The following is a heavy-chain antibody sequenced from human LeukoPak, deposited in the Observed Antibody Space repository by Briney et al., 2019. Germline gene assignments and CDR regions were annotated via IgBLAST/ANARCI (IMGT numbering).Heavy chain of an antibody. V-gene: IGHV4-39*07. J-gene: IGHJ4*02. CDR2: IYYSGST. Sequence: SETLSPTCTVSGGSISSSSYYWGWIRQPPGKGLEWIGSIYYSGSTNYNPSLKSRVTISVDTSKNQFSLKLSSVTAADTAVYYCARANLGPSTFDYWGQGTLVTVSS. CDR1: GGSISSSSYY. CDR3: ARANLGPSTFDY. D-gene: IGHD5-24*01.